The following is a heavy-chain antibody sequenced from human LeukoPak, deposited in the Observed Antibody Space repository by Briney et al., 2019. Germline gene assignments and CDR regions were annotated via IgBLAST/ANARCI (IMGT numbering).Heavy chain of an antibody. Sequence: ASVKVSCKASGYTFTTYEIHWVRQATGQGLEWMGWMNPNSGNTGYVQNFQGRVTITRTTSINTAYMELSTLTSEDTAVYYCARQPFTHYYDPSGHSDYWGQGTLVTVSS. CDR2: MNPNSGNT. D-gene: IGHD3-22*01. J-gene: IGHJ4*02. CDR1: GYTFTTYE. CDR3: ARQPFTHYYDPSGHSDY. V-gene: IGHV1-8*03.